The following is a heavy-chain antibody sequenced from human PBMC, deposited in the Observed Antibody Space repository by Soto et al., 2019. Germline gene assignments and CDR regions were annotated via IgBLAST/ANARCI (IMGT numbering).Heavy chain of an antibody. J-gene: IGHJ5*02. CDR2: IIPIFGTA. Sequence: QVQLVQSGAEVKKPGSSVKVSCKASGGTFSSYAISWVRQAPGQVLEWMGGIIPIFGTANYAQKFQGRVTITADESTSTAYMELSSLRSEDTAVYYCASKFWSGYENWFDPWGQGTLVTVSS. V-gene: IGHV1-69*01. D-gene: IGHD3-3*01. CDR3: ASKFWSGYENWFDP. CDR1: GGTFSSYA.